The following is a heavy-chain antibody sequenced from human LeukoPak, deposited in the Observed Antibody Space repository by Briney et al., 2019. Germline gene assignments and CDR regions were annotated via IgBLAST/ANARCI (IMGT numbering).Heavy chain of an antibody. CDR1: GYTFSSYW. D-gene: IGHD2-8*01. CDR2: IYPDDSDT. V-gene: IGHV5-51*01. J-gene: IGHJ6*03. Sequence: GESLKISCKGSGYTFSSYWIGWVRQMPGKGLEWMGIIYPDDSDTRYSPSFQGQVTISADKSISTAYLQWSSLKASDTAMYYCARLAYCSNDVCYSNYYYSMDVWGKGTTITVSS. CDR3: ARLAYCSNDVCYSNYYYSMDV.